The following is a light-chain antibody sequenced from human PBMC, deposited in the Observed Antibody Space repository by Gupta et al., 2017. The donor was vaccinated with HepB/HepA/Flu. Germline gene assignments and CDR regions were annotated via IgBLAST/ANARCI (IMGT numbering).Light chain of an antibody. CDR2: EVS. CDR3: MQDTQCPRT. Sequence: MTPTLLSLSVTLAQPASVSCRSSQSLVHFNGNTYVNWFHQRPGQPPRRLIYEVSNRDSGVPDRCRGSGSGTDFTLTISRVEAEDVGVYYCMQDTQCPRTFGGGTKVEIK. V-gene: IGKV2-30*02. J-gene: IGKJ4*02. CDR1: QSLVHFNGNTY.